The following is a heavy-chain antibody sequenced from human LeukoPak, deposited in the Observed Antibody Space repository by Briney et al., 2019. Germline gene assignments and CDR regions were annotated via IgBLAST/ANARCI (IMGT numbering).Heavy chain of an antibody. V-gene: IGHV3-21*01. D-gene: IGHD3-9*01. J-gene: IGHJ4*02. CDR3: ARDQPNYDILTGYYPFDY. CDR1: GFTFSTYS. CDR2: ISSSSSYI. Sequence: GGSLRLSCAASGFTFSTYSMNWVRQAPGNGLEWVSSISSSSSYIYYADSVKGRFTISRDNAKNSLYLQMNSLRAEDTAVYYCARDQPNYDILTGYYPFDYWGQGTLVTVSS.